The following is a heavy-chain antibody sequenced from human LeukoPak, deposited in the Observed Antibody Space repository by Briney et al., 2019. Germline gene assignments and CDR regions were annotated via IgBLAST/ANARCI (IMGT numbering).Heavy chain of an antibody. J-gene: IGHJ4*02. CDR2: INTNNGNT. CDR1: GYTFSTYG. V-gene: IGHV1-18*01. D-gene: IGHD1-20*01. Sequence: ASVKVSRKASGYTFSTYGINWVRQAPGQGLEWMGWINTNNGNTNYAQKFQDRVTMTRDTSTSTAYMELRSLGSDDTAVYYCARKGCFDNCYLFDYWGQGTLVTVSS. CDR3: ARKGCFDNCYLFDY.